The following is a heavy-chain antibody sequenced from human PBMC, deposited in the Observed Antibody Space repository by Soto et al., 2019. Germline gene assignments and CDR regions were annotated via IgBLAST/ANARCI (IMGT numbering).Heavy chain of an antibody. CDR3: ARGQEGVVATH. Sequence: QVQLQQWGAGLLKPSETLSLNCAVTGGSLSGYYWSWIRQPPGKGLEWIGEVKDGGHTNYSPSLRGRGTISSDTSNNHLSLRLNSVTAADTGVYYCARGQEGVVATHWDQGSLVTVSS. D-gene: IGHD5-12*01. J-gene: IGHJ4*02. CDR1: GGSLSGYY. V-gene: IGHV4-34*01. CDR2: VKDGGHT.